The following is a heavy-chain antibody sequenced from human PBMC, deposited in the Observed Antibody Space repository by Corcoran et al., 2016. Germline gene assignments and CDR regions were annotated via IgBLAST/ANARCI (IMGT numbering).Heavy chain of an antibody. D-gene: IGHD5-12*01. V-gene: IGHV3-48*04. J-gene: IGHJ6*02. CDR2: ISSSSSTI. Sequence: EVQLVESGGGLVQPGGSLRLSCAASGFTFSSYSMNWVRQAPGKGLEWVSYISSSSSTIYYADSVKGRFTISRDNAKNSLYLQMNSLRAEDTAVYYCARDWVVATLLPDPYYDYYGMDVWGQGTTVTVSS. CDR1: GFTFSSYS. CDR3: ARDWVVATLLPDPYYDYYGMDV.